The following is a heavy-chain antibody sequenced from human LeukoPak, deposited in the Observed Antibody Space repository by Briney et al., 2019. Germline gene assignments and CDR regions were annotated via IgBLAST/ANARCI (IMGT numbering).Heavy chain of an antibody. V-gene: IGHV3-48*03. CDR3: ARDHFLIRYYFDY. D-gene: IGHD3-3*02. CDR1: GFTFSSYE. Sequence: PGGSLRLSCAASGFTFSSYEMNWVRQAPGKGLEWVSYISSSGSTIYYADSVRGRFTISRDNAKNSLYLQMNSLRAEDTAVYYCARDHFLIRYYFDYWGQGTLVTVSS. J-gene: IGHJ4*02. CDR2: ISSSGSTI.